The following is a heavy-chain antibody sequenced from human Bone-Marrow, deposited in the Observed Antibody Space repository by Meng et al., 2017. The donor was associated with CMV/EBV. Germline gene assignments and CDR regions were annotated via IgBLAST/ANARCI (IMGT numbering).Heavy chain of an antibody. V-gene: IGHV4-59*01. CDR1: GGSISSYY. D-gene: IGHD3-3*01. CDR2: IYYSGST. CDR3: ARSSGAYDFWSGF. Sequence: SETLSLTCTASGGSISSYYWSWIRQPPGKGLEWIGYIYYSGSTNYNPSLKSRVTISVDTSKNQFSLKLSSVTAADTAVYYCARSSGAYDFWSGFWGQGTLVTVSS. J-gene: IGHJ4*02.